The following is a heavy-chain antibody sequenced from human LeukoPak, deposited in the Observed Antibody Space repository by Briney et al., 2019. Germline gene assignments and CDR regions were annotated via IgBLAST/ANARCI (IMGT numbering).Heavy chain of an antibody. Sequence: SVKVSCKASGGTFSSYTISWVRHAPGQGLEWMGVIIPIFGTANYAQKFQGRVTITADESTSTANMELSSLRSEVPAVYYCAGGTVVTHADYCGQGCLVTVSS. CDR1: GGTFSSYT. CDR2: IIPIFGTA. D-gene: IGHD4-23*01. V-gene: IGHV1-69*13. CDR3: AGGTVVTHADY. J-gene: IGHJ4*02.